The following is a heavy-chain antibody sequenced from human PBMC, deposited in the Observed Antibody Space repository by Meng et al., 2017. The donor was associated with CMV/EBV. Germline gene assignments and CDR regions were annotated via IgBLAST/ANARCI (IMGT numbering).Heavy chain of an antibody. J-gene: IGHJ4*02. Sequence: GGSLRLSCAASGFTFSSYGMHWVRQAPGKGLEWVAFIRYDGSNKYYADSVKGRFTISRDDSKNTLYLQMNSLRAEDTAVYYCSYRYYFDYWGQGTMVTVSS. D-gene: IGHD3-16*02. CDR1: GFTFSSYG. CDR3: SYRYYFDY. V-gene: IGHV3-30*02. CDR2: IRYDGSNK.